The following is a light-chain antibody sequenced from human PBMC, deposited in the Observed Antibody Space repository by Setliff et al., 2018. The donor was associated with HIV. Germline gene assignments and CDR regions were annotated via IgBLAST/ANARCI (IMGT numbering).Light chain of an antibody. Sequence: QSALTQPASVSGSPGQSITISCTGTSRDVGGYNYVSWYQQHPGKAPKIIIYEVRHRPSGVSNRFSGSKSGTTASLTISGLPTEDEADYYGSSYAVTNTLPFGTGTKVTVL. V-gene: IGLV2-14*01. CDR3: SSYAVTNTLP. CDR2: EVR. J-gene: IGLJ1*01. CDR1: SRDVGGYNY.